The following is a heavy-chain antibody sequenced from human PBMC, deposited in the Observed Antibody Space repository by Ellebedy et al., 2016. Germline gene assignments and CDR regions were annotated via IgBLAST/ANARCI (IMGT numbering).Heavy chain of an antibody. Sequence: SETLSLTCTVSGGSIGDYYWNWIRRPPGKGLEWIGFVFHTGATLYNPSLKSRLSMSVDMSKSQISLRLMSVTTADTAVYYCAKWNDAWNAFDVWGLGTMVTVSS. D-gene: IGHD1-1*01. CDR2: VFHTGAT. CDR1: GGSIGDYY. CDR3: AKWNDAWNAFDV. V-gene: IGHV4-59*01. J-gene: IGHJ3*01.